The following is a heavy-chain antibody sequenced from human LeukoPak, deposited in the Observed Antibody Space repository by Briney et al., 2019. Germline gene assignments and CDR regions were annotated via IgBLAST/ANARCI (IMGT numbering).Heavy chain of an antibody. Sequence: SVKVSCKASGDTFSNYAISWVQQAPGQGLEWVGGIIPIFDTTKYAQKFQGRVIITADESTTTAYMELSSLRSEGTAVYYCPRASTSTLVTTYFQHWGQGTLVTVSS. J-gene: IGHJ1*01. CDR2: IIPIFDTT. V-gene: IGHV1-69*01. D-gene: IGHD1-1*01. CDR3: PRASTSTLVTTYFQH. CDR1: GDTFSNYA.